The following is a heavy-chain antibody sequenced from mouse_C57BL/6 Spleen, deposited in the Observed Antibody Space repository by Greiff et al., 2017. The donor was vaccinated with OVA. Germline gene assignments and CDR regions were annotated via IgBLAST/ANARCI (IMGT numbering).Heavy chain of an antibody. D-gene: IGHD1-1*01. V-gene: IGHV6-6*01. CDR3: TRGITTVVGEYYFDY. Sequence: GGSMKLSCAASGFTFSDAWMDWVRQSPEKGLEWVAEIRNKANNHATYYAESVKGRFTISRDDSKSSVYLQMNSLRAEDTGIYYCTRGITTVVGEYYFDYWGQGTTLTVSS. J-gene: IGHJ2*01. CDR2: IRNKANNHAT. CDR1: GFTFSDAW.